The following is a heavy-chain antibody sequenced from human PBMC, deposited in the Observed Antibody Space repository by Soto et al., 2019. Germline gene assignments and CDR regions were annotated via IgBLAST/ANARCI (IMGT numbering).Heavy chain of an antibody. V-gene: IGHV4-59*02. CDR2: RHYTGFP. Sequence: QVQLQESRPGLVTPSATLSLTCSFTRDSVTTHYLTWIPQSPQKGLEWIGYRHYTGFPHSTPSLKSRLTISVARSKNQVTLQLTSAPVADTAVYYCATSCGNASYTYWGQGTQFTAS. J-gene: IGHJ4*02. D-gene: IGHD1-1*01. CDR1: RDSVTTHY. CDR3: ATSCGNASYTY.